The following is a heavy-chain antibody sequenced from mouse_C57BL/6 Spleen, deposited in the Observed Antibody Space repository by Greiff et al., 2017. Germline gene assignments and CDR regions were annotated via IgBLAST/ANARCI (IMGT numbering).Heavy chain of an antibody. J-gene: IGHJ4*01. V-gene: IGHV1-84*01. CDR1: GYTFTDYY. CDR3: ARLYYDYDGPNYYAMDY. Sequence: VQLQQSGPELVKPGASVKISCKASGYTFTDYYINWVKQRPGQGLEWIGWIYPGSGNTKYNEKFKGKATLTVDTSSSTAYMQLSSLTSEDSAVYFCARLYYDYDGPNYYAMDYWGQGTSVTVSS. CDR2: IYPGSGNT. D-gene: IGHD2-4*01.